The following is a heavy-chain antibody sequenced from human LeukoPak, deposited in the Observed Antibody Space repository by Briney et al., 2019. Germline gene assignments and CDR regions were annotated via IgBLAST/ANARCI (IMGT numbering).Heavy chain of an antibody. J-gene: IGHJ4*02. V-gene: IGHV3-11*04. Sequence: GGSLRLSCAASGFTFSDYYMSWIRRAPGKGLEWVSYIGSSGSTIYYADSVKGRFTISRDNAKNSLYLQMNSLRAEDTAVYYCAREYSSSWYSGGYFDYWGQGTLVAVSS. CDR3: AREYSSSWYSGGYFDY. CDR2: IGSSGSTI. CDR1: GFTFSDYY. D-gene: IGHD6-13*01.